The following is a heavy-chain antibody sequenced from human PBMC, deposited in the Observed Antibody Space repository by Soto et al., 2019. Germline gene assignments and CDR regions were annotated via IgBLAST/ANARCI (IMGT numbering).Heavy chain of an antibody. CDR3: ARRGSGVTRGLHY. CDR2: INTDGSST. J-gene: IGHJ4*02. CDR1: GFTFRSYW. D-gene: IGHD2-15*01. V-gene: IGHV3-74*01. Sequence: EVQLVESGGGLVQPGGSLRLSCAASGFTFRSYWMHWVRQAPGKGLVWISRINTDGSSTSYVDCVQGRCTISRDNGKNTLFLQMNSLRGEDTAVYYCARRGSGVTRGLHYWGQGTLVTVSS.